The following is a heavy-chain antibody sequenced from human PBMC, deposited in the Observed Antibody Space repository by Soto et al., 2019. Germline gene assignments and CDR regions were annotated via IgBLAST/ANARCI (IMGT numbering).Heavy chain of an antibody. CDR2: LSNSGGST. Sequence: EVQLVESGGGLVQPGGSLRLSCAASGFTFSSYSMNWVRQAPGKGLEWVSALSNSGGSTYYADSVKGRFTISRDNSKNTLYLQMNSLRAEDTAIYYCAKDNYYGSGSYYESWGQGTLVTVSS. D-gene: IGHD3-10*01. J-gene: IGHJ4*02. CDR3: AKDNYYGSGSYYES. CDR1: GFTFSSYS. V-gene: IGHV3-23*04.